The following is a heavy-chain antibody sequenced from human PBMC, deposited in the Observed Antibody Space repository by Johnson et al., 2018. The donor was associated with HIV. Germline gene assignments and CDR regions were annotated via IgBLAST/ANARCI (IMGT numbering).Heavy chain of an antibody. V-gene: IGHV3-30*04. CDR1: GFTLSNNA. Sequence: QMQLVESGGGVVQPGRSLRLSCVASGFTLSNNAMHWVRQAPGKGLEWVAVISYDGSNKYYAHSVKGRFTISRDNSKNTLYLQMNSLKTEDTAVYYCVRGGSYAGHNSDAFDIWGQGTMVTVSS. J-gene: IGHJ3*02. CDR2: ISYDGSNK. D-gene: IGHD3-16*01. CDR3: VRGGSYAGHNSDAFDI.